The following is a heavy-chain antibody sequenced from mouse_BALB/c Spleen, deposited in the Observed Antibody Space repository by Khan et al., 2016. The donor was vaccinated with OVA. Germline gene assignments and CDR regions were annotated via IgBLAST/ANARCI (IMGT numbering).Heavy chain of an antibody. CDR3: ARTDGYSLFAY. V-gene: IGHV1S137*01. CDR1: DYTFTDYP. Sequence: QVRLQQSGPELVRPGVSVKISCTGPDYTFTDYPMHWVQQSHGKSLEWIGVVSNNDGTTIYNQKLKGKAIMTVDKSFSTAYMELASLTSEDSAIYYCARTDGYSLFAYWGQGTLVTVSA. J-gene: IGHJ3*01. D-gene: IGHD2-3*01. CDR2: VSNNDGTT.